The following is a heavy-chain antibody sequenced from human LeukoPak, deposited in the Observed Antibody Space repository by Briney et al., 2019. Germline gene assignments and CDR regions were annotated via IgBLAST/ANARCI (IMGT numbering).Heavy chain of an antibody. Sequence: SETLSLTCTVSGGSISSGGYYWSWIRQHPGKGLEWMGYIYHSGSTYYDPSLKSRVIISVDTSKNQFSLQLSSVTAADTAVYYCARAPYGDGSAFDYWGQGALVIVSS. CDR3: ARAPYGDGSAFDY. CDR1: GGSISSGGYY. CDR2: IYHSGST. J-gene: IGHJ4*02. V-gene: IGHV4-31*03. D-gene: IGHD4-17*01.